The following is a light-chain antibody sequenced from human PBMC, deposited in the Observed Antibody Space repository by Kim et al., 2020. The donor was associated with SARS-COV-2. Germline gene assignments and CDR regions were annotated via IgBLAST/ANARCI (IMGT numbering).Light chain of an antibody. V-gene: IGLV2-14*03. CDR2: DVS. CDR3: SSCTTSSTYV. J-gene: IGLJ1*01. Sequence: GQSLTISCTGTSSDVGGYDYVSWYQHHPGKAPKLMIYDVSKRPSGVSNRFSGSKSGNTASLTISGLQAEDEADYFCSSCTTSSTYVFGTGNKVTVL. CDR1: SSDVGGYDY.